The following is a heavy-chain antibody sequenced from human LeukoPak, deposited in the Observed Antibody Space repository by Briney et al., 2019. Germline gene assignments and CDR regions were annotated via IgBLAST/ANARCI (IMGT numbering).Heavy chain of an antibody. Sequence: GGSLRLSCAASGSTFSSYSMNWVRQAPGKGLEWVSSISSSSSYIYYADSVKGRFTISRDNAKNSLYLQMNSLRAEDTAVYYCARDGAAVGINYDYWGQGTLVTVSS. CDR2: ISSSSSYI. V-gene: IGHV3-21*04. D-gene: IGHD6-13*01. J-gene: IGHJ4*02. CDR1: GSTFSSYS. CDR3: ARDGAAVGINYDY.